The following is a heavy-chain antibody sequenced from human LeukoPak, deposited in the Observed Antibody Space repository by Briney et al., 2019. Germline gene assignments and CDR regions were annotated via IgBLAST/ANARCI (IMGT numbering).Heavy chain of an antibody. CDR3: AISGLGFGEFRGLDY. CDR2: IFSSGPT. V-gene: IGHV3-53*01. D-gene: IGHD3-10*01. J-gene: IGHJ4*02. CDR1: GFSFGTNY. Sequence: GGSLRLSCAASGFSFGTNYMNWVRQAPGKGLEWVSVIFSSGPTYYADSVKGRFTISRDTSKNALYLQMNSLRAEDTAVYYCAISGLGFGEFRGLDYWGQGTLVTVSS.